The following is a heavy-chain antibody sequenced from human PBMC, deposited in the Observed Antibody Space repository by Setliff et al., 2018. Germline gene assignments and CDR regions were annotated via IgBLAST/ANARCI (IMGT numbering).Heavy chain of an antibody. CDR2: IIPIFGAA. D-gene: IGHD6-19*01. J-gene: IGHJ3*02. CDR3: ARDLAVAGYYGAFEI. V-gene: IGHV1-69*05. CDR1: GGTFSSYA. Sequence: ASVKVSCKASGGTFSSYAISWVRQAPGQGLEWMGGIIPIFGAANYAQQFQGRVTMTRDTSISTAYMELSRLRSDDTAVYYCARDLAVAGYYGAFEIWGQGTMVTVSS.